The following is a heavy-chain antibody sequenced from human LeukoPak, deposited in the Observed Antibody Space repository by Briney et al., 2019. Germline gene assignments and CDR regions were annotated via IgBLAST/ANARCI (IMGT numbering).Heavy chain of an antibody. CDR1: GGSISSSNW. Sequence: SGTLSLTCAVSGGSISSSNWWSWVRQPPGKGLEWIGEIYHNGSTNYNPSLKSRVTISVDKSKNQFSLKLSSVTAADTAVYYCARWGYYYDGSGLDYWGQGTLVAVSS. D-gene: IGHD3-22*01. CDR2: IYHNGST. J-gene: IGHJ4*02. CDR3: ARWGYYYDGSGLDY. V-gene: IGHV4-4*02.